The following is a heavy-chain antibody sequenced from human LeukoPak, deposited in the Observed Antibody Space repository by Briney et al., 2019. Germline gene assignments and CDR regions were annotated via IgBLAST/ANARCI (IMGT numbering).Heavy chain of an antibody. J-gene: IGHJ4*02. CDR3: AKQLGYCSDGSCYFPY. CDR2: IYSSGPI. CDR1: GFIVSNNY. Sequence: GGSLRLSCVASGFIVSNNYMSWVRQAPGKGLEWVSVIYSSGPIFYADSVQGRFTISRDNSKSTLCLQMNSLRAEDTAVYYCAKQLGYCSDGSCYFPYWGQGTLVTVSS. V-gene: IGHV3-53*01. D-gene: IGHD2-15*01.